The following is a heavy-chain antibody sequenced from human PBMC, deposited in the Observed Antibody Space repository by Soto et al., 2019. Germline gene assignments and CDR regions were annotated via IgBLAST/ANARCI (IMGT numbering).Heavy chain of an antibody. D-gene: IGHD4-17*01. V-gene: IGHV1-18*04. CDR2: ISASNGNR. Sequence: QGQLVQSGAEVKWPGASVKVSCKASGYPFNKYSISWVRQAPGQGLEWMGWISASNGNRNYAQKFQGRVTLGTDTSTSTAYMELRNLRSDDTAVYYCTRGHGDFAGDFDYWGQGTLLTVSS. J-gene: IGHJ4*02. CDR3: TRGHGDFAGDFDY. CDR1: GYPFNKYS.